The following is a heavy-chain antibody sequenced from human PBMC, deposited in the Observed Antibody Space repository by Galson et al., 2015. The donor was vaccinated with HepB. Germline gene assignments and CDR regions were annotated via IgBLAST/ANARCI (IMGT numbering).Heavy chain of an antibody. CDR1: GYSFTSYW. Sequence: QSGAEVKKPGESLRISCKGSGYSFTSYWISWVRQMPGKGLEWMGRIDPSDSYTNYSPSFQGHVTISADKSISAAYLQWSSLKASDTAMYYCARMGAPWGSGYYADYWGQGTLVTVSS. D-gene: IGHD3-22*01. CDR3: ARMGAPWGSGYYADY. CDR2: IDPSDSYT. J-gene: IGHJ4*02. V-gene: IGHV5-10-1*01.